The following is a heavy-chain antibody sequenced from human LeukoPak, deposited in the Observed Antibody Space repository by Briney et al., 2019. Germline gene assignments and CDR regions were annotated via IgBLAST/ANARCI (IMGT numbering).Heavy chain of an antibody. CDR3: ARVDGGDSSGYYWSFDY. J-gene: IGHJ4*02. D-gene: IGHD3-22*01. V-gene: IGHV4-39*07. CDR2: IFYSGST. Sequence: SETLSLTCTVSGGSISTSNYYWGWIRQPPGKGLEWIGNIFYSGSTYYGPSLKSRLTISLDTSRNQFSLKLSSVTAADTAVYYCARVDGGDSSGYYWSFDYWGQGTLVTVSS. CDR1: GGSISTSNYY.